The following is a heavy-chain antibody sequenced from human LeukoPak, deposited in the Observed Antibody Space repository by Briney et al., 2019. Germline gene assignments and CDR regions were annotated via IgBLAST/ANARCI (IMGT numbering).Heavy chain of an antibody. CDR1: GGSISSYY. V-gene: IGHV4-59*08. CDR2: IYYSGST. D-gene: IGHD3-10*01. Sequence: SETLSLTCTVSGGSISSYYWSWIRQPPGKGLEWIGYIYYSGSTNYNPSLKSRVTISVDTSKNQFSLKLSSVTAADTAVYYCARTYYYGSGSEYYMDVWGKGTTVTVSS. CDR3: ARTYYYGSGSEYYMDV. J-gene: IGHJ6*03.